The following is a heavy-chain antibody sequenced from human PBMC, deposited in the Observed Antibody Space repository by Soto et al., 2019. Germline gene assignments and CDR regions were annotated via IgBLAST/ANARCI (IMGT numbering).Heavy chain of an antibody. Sequence: PGESLKISCKGSGYSFTSYWISWVRQMPGKGLEWMGRIDPSDSYTNYSPSFQGHVTISADKSISTAYLQWSSLKASDTAMYYCASRKFDYGYYYYGMDVWGQGTTVTVSS. J-gene: IGHJ6*02. CDR1: GYSFTSYW. CDR3: ASRKFDYGYYYYGMDV. V-gene: IGHV5-10-1*01. CDR2: IDPSDSYT. D-gene: IGHD4-17*01.